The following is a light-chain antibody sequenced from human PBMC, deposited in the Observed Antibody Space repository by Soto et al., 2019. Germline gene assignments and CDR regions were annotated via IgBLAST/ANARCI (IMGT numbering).Light chain of an antibody. V-gene: IGLV2-14*01. CDR1: SSDVGGHNY. CDR2: EVN. J-gene: IGLJ3*02. Sequence: QSALTQPASVSGSPGQSITISCTGTSSDVGGHNYVSWYQQHPGKAPKLMIYEVNNRPSGVSNRFSGSKSGNTASLTISGLQAEDEANYYCSSHTTNQRLFGGGTKLTVL. CDR3: SSHTTNQRL.